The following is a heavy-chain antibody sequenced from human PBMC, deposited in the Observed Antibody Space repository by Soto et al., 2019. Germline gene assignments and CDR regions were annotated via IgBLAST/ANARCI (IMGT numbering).Heavy chain of an antibody. V-gene: IGHV1-18*04. CDR3: ARGGYDILTGYSDYYYGMDV. D-gene: IGHD3-9*01. Sequence: ASVRVAFKASGYTFTSYGISWVRQAPGQGLEWMGWISAYNGNTNYAQKLQGRVTMTTDTSTSTAYMELRSLRSDDTAVYYCARGGYDILTGYSDYYYGMDVWGQGTTVTVSS. CDR1: GYTFTSYG. J-gene: IGHJ6*02. CDR2: ISAYNGNT.